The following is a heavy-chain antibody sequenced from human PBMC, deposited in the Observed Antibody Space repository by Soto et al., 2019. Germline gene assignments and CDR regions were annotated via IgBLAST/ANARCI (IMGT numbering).Heavy chain of an antibody. D-gene: IGHD6-13*01. V-gene: IGHV1-8*01. CDR2: MNPNSGNT. J-gene: IGHJ5*02. CDR3: ARKGIAARWFDP. Sequence: ASVKVSCKASGYTFTIYDINWVRQATGQGLEWMGWMNPNSGNTGYAQKFQGRVTMTRNTSISTAYMELSSLRSEDTAVYYCARKGIAARWFDPWGQGTLVTVSS. CDR1: GYTFTIYD.